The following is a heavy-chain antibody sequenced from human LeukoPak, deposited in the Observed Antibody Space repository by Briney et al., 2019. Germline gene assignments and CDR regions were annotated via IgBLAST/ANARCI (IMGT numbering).Heavy chain of an antibody. D-gene: IGHD5-18*01. CDR1: GYTLSSYG. CDR2: INPSGGST. V-gene: IGHV1-46*01. J-gene: IGHJ6*03. Sequence: ASVKVSCKASGYTLSSYGISWVRQAPGQGLEWMGIINPSGGSTSYAQKFRGRVTMTRDMSTSTVYMELSSLRSEDTAVYYCARDSSVVDTAMVFYYYYYMDVWGKGTTVTVSS. CDR3: ARDSSVVDTAMVFYYYYYMDV.